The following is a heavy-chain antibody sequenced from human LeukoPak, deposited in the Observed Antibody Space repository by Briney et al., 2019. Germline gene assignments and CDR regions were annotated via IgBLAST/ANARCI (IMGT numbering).Heavy chain of an antibody. CDR1: GFTFSSYA. D-gene: IGHD4-17*01. J-gene: IGHJ5*02. CDR3: AKFHDYGDYNWFDP. CDR2: ISGSGGST. V-gene: IGHV3-23*01. Sequence: SGGSLRLSCAASGFTFSSYAMSWLRQAPGKGLEWVSAISGSGGSTYYAASVKGRSTISRDNSKTTLYLQMNSLRAEDTAVYYCAKFHDYGDYNWFDPWGQGTLVTVSS.